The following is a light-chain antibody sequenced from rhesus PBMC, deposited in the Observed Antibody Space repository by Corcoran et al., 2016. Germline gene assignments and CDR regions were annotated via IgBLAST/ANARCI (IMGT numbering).Light chain of an antibody. J-gene: IGKJ4*01. CDR1: QNIYSN. Sequence: DIQMTQSPSALSASVGDRVTISCRASQNIYSNLAWYQPKPGKAPKLLLYAASSLQTGIPSRFSGSGSGTDFTLTISSLQPEDSAAYYCQHYYDNPLTFGGGTKVEIK. V-gene: IGKV1S12*01. CDR3: QHYYDNPLT. CDR2: AAS.